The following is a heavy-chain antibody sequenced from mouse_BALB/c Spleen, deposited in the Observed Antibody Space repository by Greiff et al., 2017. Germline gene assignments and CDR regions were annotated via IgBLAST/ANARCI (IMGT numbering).Heavy chain of an antibody. CDR3: ARWDDYYAMDY. CDR2: ILPGSGST. D-gene: IGHD4-1*01. CDR1: GYTFSSYW. V-gene: IGHV1-9*01. J-gene: IGHJ4*01. Sequence: VQGVESGAELMKPGASVKISCKATGYTFSSYWIEWVKQRPGHGLEWIGEILPGSGSTNYNEKFKGKATFTADTSSNTAYMQLSSLTSEDSAVYYCARWDDYYAMDYWGQGTSVTVSS.